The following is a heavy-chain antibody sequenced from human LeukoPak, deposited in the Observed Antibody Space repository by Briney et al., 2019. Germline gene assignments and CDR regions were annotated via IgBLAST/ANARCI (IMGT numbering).Heavy chain of an antibody. Sequence: SQTLSLTCAISGDSVSSNSAAWNWIRQSPSRGLEWLGRTYYRSKWYNDYAVSVKSRITINPDTSKNQFSLQLNSVTPEDTAVYYCARDQDIVVVPAARYAFDIWGQGTMVTVSS. CDR3: ARDQDIVVVPAARYAFDI. CDR1: GDSVSSNSAA. D-gene: IGHD2-2*01. J-gene: IGHJ3*02. CDR2: TYYRSKWYN. V-gene: IGHV6-1*01.